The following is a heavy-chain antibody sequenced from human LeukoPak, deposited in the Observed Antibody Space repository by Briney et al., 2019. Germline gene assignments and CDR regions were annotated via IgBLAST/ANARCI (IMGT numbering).Heavy chain of an antibody. D-gene: IGHD6-19*01. Sequence: SETLSLTCTVSGGSISRYYWSWIRQPPGKGLEWIRYIYYSGSTNYNPSLKSRVTISVDTSKNQFSLKLSSVTAADTAVYYCARVSNSGWYNFDYWGQGTLVTVSS. CDR1: GGSISRYY. V-gene: IGHV4-59*01. CDR2: IYYSGST. CDR3: ARVSNSGWYNFDY. J-gene: IGHJ4*02.